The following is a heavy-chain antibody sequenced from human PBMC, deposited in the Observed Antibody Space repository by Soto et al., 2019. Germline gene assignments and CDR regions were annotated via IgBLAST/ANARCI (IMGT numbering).Heavy chain of an antibody. CDR1: GFSLSNARMG. Sequence: QVTLKESGPVLVKPTETLTLTCTVSGFSLSNARMGVSWIRQPPGKALEWLAHIFSNDEKSYSTFLKSRLTISKDTSKSQVVLTMTNMDPVDTATYYCALIPYYYDSPDAFDIWGQGTMVTVSS. CDR3: ALIPYYYDSPDAFDI. J-gene: IGHJ3*02. V-gene: IGHV2-26*01. CDR2: IFSNDEK. D-gene: IGHD3-22*01.